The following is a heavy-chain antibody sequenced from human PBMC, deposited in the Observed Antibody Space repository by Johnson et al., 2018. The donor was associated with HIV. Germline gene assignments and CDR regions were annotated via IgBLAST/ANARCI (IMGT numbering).Heavy chain of an antibody. Sequence: VQLMESGGGVVQPGRSLRLSCAASGFTFDDYGMSWVRQAPGKGLEWVSGINWNGGSTGYADSVKGRFTISRDNAKNSLYLQMNSLRAEDTALYYCARERYSSPGGHAFDIWGQGTMVTVSS. D-gene: IGHD6-13*01. CDR1: GFTFDDYG. CDR3: ARERYSSPGGHAFDI. CDR2: INWNGGST. V-gene: IGHV3-20*04. J-gene: IGHJ3*02.